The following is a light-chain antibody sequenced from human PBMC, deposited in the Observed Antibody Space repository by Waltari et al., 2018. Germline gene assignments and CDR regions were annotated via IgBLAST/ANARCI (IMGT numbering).Light chain of an antibody. CDR3: AAWDYSLNYV. V-gene: IGLV1-44*01. CDR2: SNN. J-gene: IGLJ1*01. CDR1: TSNLGSNT. Sequence: QSVLTQPPSASGTPGQRVTISCSGSTSNLGSNTVNWYQQFPGTAPPLLIYSNNQRPSGVPDRFSASKSGTSASLAISGLYYEDEADYYCAAWDYSLNYVFGSGTKVTVL.